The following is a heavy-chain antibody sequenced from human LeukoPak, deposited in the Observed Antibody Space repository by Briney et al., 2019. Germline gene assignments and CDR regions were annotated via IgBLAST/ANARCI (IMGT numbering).Heavy chain of an antibody. D-gene: IGHD2-8*01. J-gene: IGHJ4*02. CDR1: GFTFSSYE. CDR3: ARGLYAFDY. CDR2: ISSSGSTI. V-gene: IGHV3-48*03. Sequence: GGSLRLSCAASGFTFSSYEMNWVHQAPGKGLEWVSYISSSGSTIYYADSVKGRFTISRDNAKNSLYLQMNSLRAEDTAVYYCARGLYAFDYWGQGTLVTVSS.